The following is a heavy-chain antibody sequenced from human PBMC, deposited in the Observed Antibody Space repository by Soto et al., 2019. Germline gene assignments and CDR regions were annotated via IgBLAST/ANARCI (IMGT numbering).Heavy chain of an antibody. CDR3: ARTTVTSSYYGLDV. D-gene: IGHD4-4*01. CDR2: VYYSGTN. Sequence: QVQLQESGPGPVKPSQTLSLTCTVSGASISSGDYYWTWIRQPPGKGLEWIGYVYYSGTNYYNPSLRSQVTISVDTSKNQFSLKLSSVTAADTAVYYCARTTVTSSYYGLDVWGQGSTVTVSS. V-gene: IGHV4-30-4*01. J-gene: IGHJ6*02. CDR1: GASISSGDYY.